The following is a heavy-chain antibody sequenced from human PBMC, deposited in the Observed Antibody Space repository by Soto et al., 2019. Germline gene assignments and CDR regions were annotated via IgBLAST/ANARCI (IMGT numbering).Heavy chain of an antibody. J-gene: IGHJ5*02. CDR3: ARGLGP. CDR2: IYYSGRT. V-gene: IGHV4-61*01. Sequence: QVQLQESGPGLVKPSETLSLTCTVSGGSVSSGSYYWSWIRQPPGKRLEWIGYIYYSGRTNYTPSLKSRVTISVDTSKNQFSLELSSVTAADTAVYYCARGLGPWGQGTLVTVSS. CDR1: GGSVSSGSYY.